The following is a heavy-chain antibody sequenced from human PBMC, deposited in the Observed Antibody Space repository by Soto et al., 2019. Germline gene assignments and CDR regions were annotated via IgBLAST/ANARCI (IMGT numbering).Heavy chain of an antibody. J-gene: IGHJ6*02. CDR3: ARDRITMVRGVIINGMDV. CDR2: IIPILGIA. V-gene: IGHV1-69*08. CDR1: GGTFSSYT. D-gene: IGHD3-10*01. Sequence: QVQLVQSGAEVKKPGSSVKVSCKASGGTFSSYTISWVRQAPGQGLEWMGRIIPILGIANYAQKFQGRVTITADKSTSTAYMELSSLRSEDTAVYYCARDRITMVRGVIINGMDVWGQGTTVTVSS.